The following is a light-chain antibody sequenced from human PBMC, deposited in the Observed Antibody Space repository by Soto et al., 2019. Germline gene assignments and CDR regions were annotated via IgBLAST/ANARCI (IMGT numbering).Light chain of an antibody. CDR2: AAS. V-gene: IGKV1-16*01. CDR3: QQYNSYPRT. J-gene: IGKJ1*01. Sequence: DIQMTQSPSSLSVSVGDRVTITCRASQAIGRSLGWFQQKPGKAPKSLIYAASTLQVGVQSRFSSSGAGTYFILTISRLQPEDFANYYCQQYNSYPRTFGQGTKVEIK. CDR1: QAIGRS.